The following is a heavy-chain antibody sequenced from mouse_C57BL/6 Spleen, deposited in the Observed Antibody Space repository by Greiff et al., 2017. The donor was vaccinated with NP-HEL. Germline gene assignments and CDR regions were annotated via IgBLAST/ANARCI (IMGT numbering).Heavy chain of an antibody. CDR3: TTLGGFAY. V-gene: IGHV14-4*01. CDR2: IDPENGDT. CDR1: GFNIKDDY. J-gene: IGHJ3*01. Sequence: VQLQQSGAELVRPGASVKLSCTASGFNIKDDYMHWVKQRPEQGLEWLGWIDPENGDTEYASKFQGKATITADTSSNTAYLQLSSLTSEDTAVYYCTTLGGFAYWGQGTLVTVSA.